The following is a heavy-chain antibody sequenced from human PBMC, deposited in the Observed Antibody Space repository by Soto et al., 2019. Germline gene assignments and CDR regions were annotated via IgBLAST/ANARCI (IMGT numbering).Heavy chain of an antibody. D-gene: IGHD6-6*01. J-gene: IGHJ4*02. CDR1: GGTFSSYT. V-gene: IGHV1-69*02. CDR2: IIPILGIA. CDR3: ARSIAAGHHYFDY. Sequence: QVQLVQSGAEVKKPGSSVKVSCKASGGTFSSYTISWVRQAPGQGREWMGRIIPILGIANYAQKFQGRVTITADKSTSTAYMELSSLRSEDTAVYYCARSIAAGHHYFDYWGQGTLVTVSS.